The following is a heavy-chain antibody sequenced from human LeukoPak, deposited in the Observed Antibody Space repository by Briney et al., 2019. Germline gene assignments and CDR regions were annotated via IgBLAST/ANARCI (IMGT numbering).Heavy chain of an antibody. CDR1: GFTFSSYS. D-gene: IGHD5-18*01. CDR2: ISSSSSTI. J-gene: IGHJ3*02. CDR3: AKIQLWFPDAFDI. Sequence: PGGSLRLSCAASGFTFSSYSMNWVRQAPGKGLEWVSYISSSSSTIYYADSVKGRFTISRDNAKNSLYLQMNSLRAEDTAVYYCAKIQLWFPDAFDIWGQGTMVTVSS. V-gene: IGHV3-48*01.